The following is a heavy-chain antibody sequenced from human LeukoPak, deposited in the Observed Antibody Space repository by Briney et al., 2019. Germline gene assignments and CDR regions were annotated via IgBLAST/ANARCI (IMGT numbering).Heavy chain of an antibody. CDR1: GLTFSSYN. CDR3: ARDDTCRPYCSSTSCPFDY. D-gene: IGHD2-2*01. J-gene: IGHJ4*02. Sequence: PGGSLRLSCTASGLTFSSYNMNWVRQAPGKGLEWVSYISSSVTTIYYADSVKGRFTISRDNAKNSLYLEMNSLRAEDTAVYYCARDDTCRPYCSSTSCPFDYWGQGTLVTVSS. V-gene: IGHV3-48*01. CDR2: ISSSVTTI.